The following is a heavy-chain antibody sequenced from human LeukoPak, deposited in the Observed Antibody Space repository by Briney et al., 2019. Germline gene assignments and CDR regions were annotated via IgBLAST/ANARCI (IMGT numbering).Heavy chain of an antibody. CDR1: GGTFSSYA. CDR3: AGDHNSGLDY. CDR2: IIPIFGTA. J-gene: IGHJ4*02. V-gene: IGHV1-69*13. D-gene: IGHD6-19*01. Sequence: ASVKVSCKASGGTFSSYAISWVRQAPGQGLEWMGGIIPIFGTANYAQKFQGRVTITADESTSTAYMELSSLRSEDTAVHYCAGDHNSGLDYWGQGTLVTVSS.